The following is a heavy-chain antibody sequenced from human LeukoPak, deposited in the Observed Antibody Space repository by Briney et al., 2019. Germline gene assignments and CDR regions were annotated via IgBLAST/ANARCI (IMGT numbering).Heavy chain of an antibody. CDR2: IKQDGSEK. CDR1: GFTFSSYA. D-gene: IGHD3-10*01. J-gene: IGHJ6*03. CDR3: AREGGGSGTYFGFYDYYYMDV. V-gene: IGHV3-7*01. Sequence: PGGSLRLSCAASGFTFSSYAMSRVRQAPGKGLEWVANIKQDGSEKYYVDSVKGRFTISRDNAKNSLYLQMNSLRAEDTAVFYCAREGGGSGTYFGFYDYYYMDVWGKGTTVTISS.